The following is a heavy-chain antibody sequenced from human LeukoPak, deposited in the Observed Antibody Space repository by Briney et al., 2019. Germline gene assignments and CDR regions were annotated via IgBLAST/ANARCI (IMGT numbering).Heavy chain of an antibody. CDR3: ARAHYYDSSGYYYVWPANFDY. D-gene: IGHD3-22*01. V-gene: IGHV3-33*08. Sequence: PGGSLRLSCAASGFTFSSYGMHWVRQAPGKGLEWVAVIWYDGSNKYYADSVKGRFTISRDNSKNTLYLQMNSLRAEDTAVYYCARAHYYDSSGYYYVWPANFDYWGQGTLVTVSS. CDR2: IWYDGSNK. J-gene: IGHJ4*02. CDR1: GFTFSSYG.